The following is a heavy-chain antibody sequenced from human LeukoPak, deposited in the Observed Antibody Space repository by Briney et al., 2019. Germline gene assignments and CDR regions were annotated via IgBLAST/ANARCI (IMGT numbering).Heavy chain of an antibody. CDR1: GGSISSGVYY. Sequence: ASETLSLTCTVSGGSISSGVYYWSWIRQPPGKGLEWIGYIYYSGSTYYNPSLKSRVIISVDTSKNQFSLKLSSVTAADTAVYYCARDLGSGYYIDYWGQGTLVTVSS. CDR2: IYYSGST. J-gene: IGHJ4*02. D-gene: IGHD3-22*01. CDR3: ARDLGSGYYIDY. V-gene: IGHV4-30-4*08.